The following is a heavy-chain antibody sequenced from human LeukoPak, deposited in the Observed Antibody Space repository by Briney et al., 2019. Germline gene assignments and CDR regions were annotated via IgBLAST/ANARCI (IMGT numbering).Heavy chain of an antibody. D-gene: IGHD1-26*01. CDR2: LYSGGMT. Sequence: PWGSLRLSCAASGFTVNNYYMTWVRQAPGKGLECVSILYSGGMTYYADSVKGRFTISTDTSKNTVNLQMNSLRAEDTAIYYCARMFGGNYYGYYFDYWGQGSMLTVSS. CDR1: GFTVNNYY. CDR3: ARMFGGNYYGYYFDY. J-gene: IGHJ4*02. V-gene: IGHV3-53*01.